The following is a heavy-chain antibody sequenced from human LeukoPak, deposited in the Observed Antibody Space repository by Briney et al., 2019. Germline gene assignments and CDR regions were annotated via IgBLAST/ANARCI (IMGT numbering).Heavy chain of an antibody. CDR1: GFTSTSYA. V-gene: IGHV3-23*01. CDR2: ISGSGVST. D-gene: IGHD4-17*01. J-gene: IGHJ4*02. Sequence: GGSLRLSCAASGFTSTSYAMTWVRQAPGKGLEWVSSISGSGVSTYYADSVKGRFTISRDTSKNTLSLQMNSLRAEDTAVYYCAKTGTIVTTSTRFDYWGQGTLVTVSS. CDR3: AKTGTIVTTSTRFDY.